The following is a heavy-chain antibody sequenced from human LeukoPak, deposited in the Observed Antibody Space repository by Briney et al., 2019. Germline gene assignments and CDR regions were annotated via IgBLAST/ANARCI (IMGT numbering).Heavy chain of an antibody. Sequence: GASVNVSCKASGYTFTGYYMHWVRQAPGQGLEWMGWINPNSGGTNYAQKFQGRVTMTRDTSISTAYMELSRLRSDDTAVYYCAGVHPGLGGKQFDSWGQGTLVTVSS. CDR2: INPNSGGT. V-gene: IGHV1-2*02. CDR1: GYTFTGYY. D-gene: IGHD3-10*01. J-gene: IGHJ4*02. CDR3: AGVHPGLGGKQFDS.